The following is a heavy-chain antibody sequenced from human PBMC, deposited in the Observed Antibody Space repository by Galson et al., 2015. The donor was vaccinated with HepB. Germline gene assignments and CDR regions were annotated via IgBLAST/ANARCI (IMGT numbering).Heavy chain of an antibody. Sequence: SETLSLTCTVSGGSFTSPGDYWGWIRQPPGKGLEWIGSVYYSGSAYYNMPLKSQVTMSVDTSKNQFSLKLTSVTAADTAVYYCARHGSYYDSSGSMDFDFWGQGTLVTVSS. CDR1: GGSFTSPGDY. V-gene: IGHV4-39*01. D-gene: IGHD3-22*01. J-gene: IGHJ4*02. CDR2: VYYSGSA. CDR3: ARHGSYYDSSGSMDFDF.